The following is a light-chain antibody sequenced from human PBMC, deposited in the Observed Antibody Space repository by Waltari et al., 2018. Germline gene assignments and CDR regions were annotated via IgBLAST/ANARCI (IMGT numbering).Light chain of an antibody. J-gene: IGKJ4*01. CDR3: QQYQSYPIT. CDR1: QGANSY. V-gene: IGKV1-9*01. CDR2: GAS. Sequence: DIQLTQSPSFLSASVGDRVTITCRASQGANSYLAWFQQKPGKAPKVLVFGASTLQSGVPSRFRGSGSGTEFILTISSLQPEDIATYYCQQYQSYPITFGGGTKVETK.